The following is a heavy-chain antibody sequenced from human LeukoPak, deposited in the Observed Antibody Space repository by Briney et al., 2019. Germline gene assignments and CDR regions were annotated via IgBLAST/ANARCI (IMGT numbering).Heavy chain of an antibody. Sequence: GGSLRLSCAASGFTFSSYAMSWVRQAPGKGLEWVSAISGSGGSTYYADSVKGRFTISRDNSKNTLYLQMNSLRAEDTAVYYCAKDQEAYFDYVWGSYRPPFDYWGQGTLVTVSS. D-gene: IGHD3-16*02. CDR1: GFTFSSYA. V-gene: IGHV3-23*01. CDR2: ISGSGGST. CDR3: AKDQEAYFDYVWGSYRPPFDY. J-gene: IGHJ4*02.